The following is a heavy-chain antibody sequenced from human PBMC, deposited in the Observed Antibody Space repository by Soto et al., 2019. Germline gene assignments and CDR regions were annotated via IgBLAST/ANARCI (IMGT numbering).Heavy chain of an antibody. D-gene: IGHD5-12*01. J-gene: IGHJ4*02. CDR1: GYSFTTYW. V-gene: IGHV5-51*01. CDR2: IYPGDSET. CDR3: ARAKSNGYDSIVDY. Sequence: RXXSLKICCKVSGYSFTTYWIGWVRQMPGKGLEWLAIIYPGDSETIYSPSFQGQVTISADKSISTAYLQWSSLKASDTAMYYCARAKSNGYDSIVDYWGLGTLVTVSS.